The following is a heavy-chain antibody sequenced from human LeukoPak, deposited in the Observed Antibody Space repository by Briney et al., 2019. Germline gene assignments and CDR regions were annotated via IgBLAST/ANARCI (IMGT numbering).Heavy chain of an antibody. Sequence: SGGSLRLSCAASGFTFSDHWMHWVRQAPGKVLGWVSRIDNDGTHTIYSESVKARFTISRDNAKNIVYLQMNSLRVEDTAVYYCARDRPHNWFDPWGQGTLVTVST. CDR2: IDNDGTHT. CDR3: ARDRPHNWFDP. J-gene: IGHJ5*02. CDR1: GFTFSDHW. V-gene: IGHV3-74*01.